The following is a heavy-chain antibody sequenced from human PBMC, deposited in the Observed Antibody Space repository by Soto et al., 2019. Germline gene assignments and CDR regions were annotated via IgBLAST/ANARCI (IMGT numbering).Heavy chain of an antibody. D-gene: IGHD1-26*01. V-gene: IGHV1-18*01. Sequence: QVQLVPSGAEVKQPGASVQVSCKASGYTFTRYGFIWVRQAPGQGLEWMGWISAYNGNTNYAQKLQGRVTMTTDTSTSTAYMELRSLRSDDTAVYYCVRDRGSYALDYWGQGTLVTVSS. CDR1: GYTFTRYG. CDR2: ISAYNGNT. CDR3: VRDRGSYALDY. J-gene: IGHJ4*02.